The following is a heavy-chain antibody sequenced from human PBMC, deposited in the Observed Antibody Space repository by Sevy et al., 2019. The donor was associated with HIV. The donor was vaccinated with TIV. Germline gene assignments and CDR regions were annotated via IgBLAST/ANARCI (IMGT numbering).Heavy chain of an antibody. J-gene: IGHJ5*02. CDR3: ARDLGYCSSTSGYGPTNWFDP. CDR1: GFTFSSYS. D-gene: IGHD2-2*01. Sequence: GGSLRLSCAASGFTFSSYSMNWVRQAPGKGLEWVSSISSSSSYIYYADSVKGRFTISRDNAKNSLYLQMNSLRAEDTAVYYCARDLGYCSSTSGYGPTNWFDPWGQGTLVTVSS. CDR2: ISSSSSYI. V-gene: IGHV3-21*01.